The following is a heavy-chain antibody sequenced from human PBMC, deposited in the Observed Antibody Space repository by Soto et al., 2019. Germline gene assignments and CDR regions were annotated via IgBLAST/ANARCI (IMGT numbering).Heavy chain of an antibody. V-gene: IGHV4-61*08. CDR1: GGSISSGGYY. CDR2: VYYSGIT. J-gene: IGHJ4*02. CDR3: AREDMSGTYYFDS. D-gene: IGHD1-26*01. Sequence: PSETLSLTCTVSGGSISSGGYYWSWIRQHPGKGLEWIGYVYYSGITNSNPSLKGRVTISADTSNNQIFLSLTSVTAADTAVYYCAREDMSGTYYFDSWGQGILVTVSS.